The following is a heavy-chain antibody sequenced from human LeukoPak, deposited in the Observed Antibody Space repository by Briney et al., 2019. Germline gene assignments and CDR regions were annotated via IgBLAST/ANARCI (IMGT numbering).Heavy chain of an antibody. CDR1: GFTFDDYG. CDR2: INSDGSTI. CDR3: ASFSSDRPWNY. J-gene: IGHJ4*02. D-gene: IGHD3-22*01. V-gene: IGHV3-48*03. Sequence: GGSLRLSCATSGFTFDDYGMNWVRQAPGKGLEWVSYINSDGSTIYQADSVRGRFTSSRDNAKNSLYLQMNSLRAGDTAVYYCASFSSDRPWNYWGQGTLVTVSS.